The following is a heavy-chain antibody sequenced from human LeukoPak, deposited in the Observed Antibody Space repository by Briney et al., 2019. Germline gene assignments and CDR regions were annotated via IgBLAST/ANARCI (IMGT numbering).Heavy chain of an antibody. Sequence: GGSLRLSCAASGFTVSSNYMSWVRQAPGKGLERVSVTYSGGSTYYADSVKGRFTISRDNSNNTLYLQMNSLRAEDTAVYYCAKLGGQELHNYYVAVCGKGTTVAVSS. D-gene: IGHD3-16*01. CDR3: AKLGGQELHNYYVAV. CDR2: TYSGGST. CDR1: GFTVSSNY. V-gene: IGHV3-53*01. J-gene: IGHJ6*03.